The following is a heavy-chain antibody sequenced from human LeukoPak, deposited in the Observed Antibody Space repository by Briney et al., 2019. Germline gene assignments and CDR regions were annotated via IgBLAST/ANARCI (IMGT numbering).Heavy chain of an antibody. Sequence: GGSLRLSCAASGFTFSSYGMHWVRQAPGKGLEWVAVISYDGGNKYYADSVKGRFTISRDNSKNTLYLQMNSLRAEDTAVYYCAKDYVLYGMDVWGQGTTVTVSS. J-gene: IGHJ6*02. D-gene: IGHD3-10*02. V-gene: IGHV3-30*18. CDR3: AKDYVLYGMDV. CDR2: ISYDGGNK. CDR1: GFTFSSYG.